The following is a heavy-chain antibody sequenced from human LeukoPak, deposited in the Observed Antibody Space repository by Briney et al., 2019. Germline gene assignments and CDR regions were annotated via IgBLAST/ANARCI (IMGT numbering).Heavy chain of an antibody. CDR3: ASGSGYGDYSMDY. Sequence: PSETLSLTCTVSGGSISSSSYYWGWIRQPPGKGLEWIGSIYYSGSTYYNPSLKSRVTISVDTSKNQFSLKLSSVAAADTAVYYCASGSGYGDYSMDYWGQGTLVTVSS. J-gene: IGHJ4*02. D-gene: IGHD4-17*01. CDR1: GGSISSSSYY. CDR2: IYYSGST. V-gene: IGHV4-39*07.